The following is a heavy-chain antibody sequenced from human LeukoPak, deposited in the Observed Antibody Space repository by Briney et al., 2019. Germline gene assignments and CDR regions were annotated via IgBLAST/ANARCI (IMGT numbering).Heavy chain of an antibody. CDR1: GGSISSGDYY. J-gene: IGHJ4*02. D-gene: IGHD3-22*01. V-gene: IGHV4-30-4*01. CDR3: ARNYDCNGYFFPIYY. Sequence: SQTLSLTCTVSGGSISSGDYYWSWIRQPPGKGLEWIGYIYYSGSTYYNPSLKSRVTISVDTSKNQFSLKLSSVTAADTAVYYCARNYDCNGYFFPIYYWGQGTLVTVSS. CDR2: IYYSGST.